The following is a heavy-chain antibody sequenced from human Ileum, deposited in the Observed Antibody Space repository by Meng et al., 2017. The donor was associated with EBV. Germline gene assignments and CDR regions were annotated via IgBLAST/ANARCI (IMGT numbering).Heavy chain of an antibody. CDR3: ARDGYSSGSD. CDR1: GGSVSSRGNL. D-gene: IGHD6-19*01. V-gene: IGHV4-61*08. J-gene: IGHJ4*02. Sequence: HVPLQSFGPGPGKPWGPLALTCRFPGGSVSSRGNLLSLIWQPQWNVLAWIGYIYKSGSTNYNPFIKSRVTRSVDLYKNQFSLQLSSVTAAYTAVYYCARDGYSSGSDWGQGTLVTVSS. CDR2: IYKSGST.